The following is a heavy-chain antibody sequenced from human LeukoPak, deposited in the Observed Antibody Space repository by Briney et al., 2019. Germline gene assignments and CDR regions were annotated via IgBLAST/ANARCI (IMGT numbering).Heavy chain of an antibody. D-gene: IGHD3-16*01. V-gene: IGHV1-2*02. J-gene: IGHJ5*02. CDR1: GYSFTDYY. CDR2: INPYSGGT. CDR3: ARADRLHGGPYLIGP. Sequence: ASVKISCKTSGYSFTDYYMHWVRQAPGQGLGWMGWINPYSGGTSSAQKFQGRVTMTRDTSISTVYMQVSWLTSDDTAIYYCARADRLHGGPYLIGPWGQGTLVTVSS.